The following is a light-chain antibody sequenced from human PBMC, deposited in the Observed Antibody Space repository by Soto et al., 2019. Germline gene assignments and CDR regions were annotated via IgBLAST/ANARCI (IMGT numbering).Light chain of an antibody. V-gene: IGKV3-11*01. CDR1: QSINFY. Sequence: DIVLTQSPATLSLSPGDRATLSSRASQSINFYLAWYQQKPGQSPRLLIYDASKRATGIPVRFSGSGSGTDFTLTITSLEPEDFAIYYCQQRSDWLPLTFGGGTKVEI. J-gene: IGKJ4*01. CDR2: DAS. CDR3: QQRSDWLPLT.